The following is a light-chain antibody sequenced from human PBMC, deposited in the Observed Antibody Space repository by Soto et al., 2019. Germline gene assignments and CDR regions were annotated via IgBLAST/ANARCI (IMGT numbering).Light chain of an antibody. CDR2: DAS. CDR1: QSVRSN. Sequence: EIVLTQSPATLSFSPGERVTLSCRASQSVRSNLAWYQQKPGQAPRLLIYDASNRATGIPARFSGSGSGTDFTLTISSLEPEDFAVYYCQQSSNCPSINFGQGTRLEIK. V-gene: IGKV3-11*01. J-gene: IGKJ5*01. CDR3: QQSSNCPSIN.